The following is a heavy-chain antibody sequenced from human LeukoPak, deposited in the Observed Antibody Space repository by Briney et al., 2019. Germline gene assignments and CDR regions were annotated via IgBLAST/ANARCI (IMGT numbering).Heavy chain of an antibody. Sequence: GSLRLSCAASGFSFIHSWMSWVRQAPGKGLEWVGRIKSEKDGGAIDYAAPVKGRFTISRDDSKNMVYLQISSLKTEDTAVYYCTTEPRDWGQGTLVTVSS. CDR2: IKSEKDGGAI. CDR1: GFSFIHSW. CDR3: TTEPRD. J-gene: IGHJ4*02. V-gene: IGHV3-15*01.